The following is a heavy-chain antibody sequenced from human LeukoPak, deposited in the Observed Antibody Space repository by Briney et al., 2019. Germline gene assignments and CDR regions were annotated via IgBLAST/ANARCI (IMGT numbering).Heavy chain of an antibody. V-gene: IGHV1-2*06. CDR2: INPNSGGT. Sequence: GASVKVSCKASGYTFTGYYMHWVRQAPGQGLEWMGRINPNSGGTNYAQKFQDRVTMTRDMSISTDYMELSRLRSDDTAVYYCARGFGVLWFGELLPYNWFDPWGQGTLVTVSS. CDR1: GYTFTGYY. D-gene: IGHD3-10*01. J-gene: IGHJ5*02. CDR3: ARGFGVLWFGELLPYNWFDP.